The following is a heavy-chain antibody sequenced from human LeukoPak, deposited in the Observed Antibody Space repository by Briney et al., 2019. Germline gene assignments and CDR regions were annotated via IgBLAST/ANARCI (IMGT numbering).Heavy chain of an antibody. D-gene: IGHD1-26*01. CDR3: AKDGPYSGSTESPFDY. CDR1: GFTFSSYG. Sequence: GSLRLSCAASGFTFSSYGMHWVRQAPGKGLECVAVISYDGSNKYYADSVKGRFTISRDNSKNTLYLQMNSLRAEDTAVYYCAKDGPYSGSTESPFDYWGQGTLVTVSS. CDR2: ISYDGSNK. J-gene: IGHJ4*02. V-gene: IGHV3-30*18.